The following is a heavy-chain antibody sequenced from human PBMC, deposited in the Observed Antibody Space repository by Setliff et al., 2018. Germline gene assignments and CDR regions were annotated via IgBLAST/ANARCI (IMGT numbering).Heavy chain of an antibody. Sequence: SETLSLTCTVSGGSISSSSYYWGWIRQPPGKGLEWIGSIYYSGSTYYNPSLKSRVTISVDTSKNQFSLKLSSVTAADTAVYYCARVNQYSSVWYNYYYGMDVWGQGTTFTVSS. CDR1: GGSISSSSYY. CDR2: IYYSGST. V-gene: IGHV4-39*07. CDR3: ARVNQYSSVWYNYYYGMDV. D-gene: IGHD6-19*01. J-gene: IGHJ6*02.